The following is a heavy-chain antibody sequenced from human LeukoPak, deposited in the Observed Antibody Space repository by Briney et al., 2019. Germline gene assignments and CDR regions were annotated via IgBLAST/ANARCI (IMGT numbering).Heavy chain of an antibody. J-gene: IGHJ1*01. CDR1: GGSVSSSSHY. CDR3: ARRDCSGGSCYFQP. D-gene: IGHD2-15*01. Sequence: SLTCTVSGGSVSSSSHYWNWIRQPPGKGLEWIGSIYYSGSTNYNPSLQSRVTISVDTSKNQFSLRLSSVTAADTAMYYCARRDCSGGSCYFQPWGQGTLVTVSS. CDR2: IYYSGST. V-gene: IGHV4-39*01.